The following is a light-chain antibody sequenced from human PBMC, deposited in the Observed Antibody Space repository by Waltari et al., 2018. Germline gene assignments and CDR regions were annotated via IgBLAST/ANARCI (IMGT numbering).Light chain of an antibody. V-gene: IGLV3-21*04. Sequence: SYVVTQPPSLSVAPGETAQVTCGGFKIGDKSVHWYQQKPGQAPVLVTYYDTDRPSGIPERFSGSNSGNTATLTISGVEAGDEADYYCQVWDNDSGLVLFGGGTKVTVL. CDR2: YDT. CDR3: QVWDNDSGLVL. J-gene: IGLJ2*01. CDR1: KIGDKS.